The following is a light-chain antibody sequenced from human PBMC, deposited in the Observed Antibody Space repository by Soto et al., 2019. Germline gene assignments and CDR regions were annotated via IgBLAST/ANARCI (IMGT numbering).Light chain of an antibody. CDR2: ENN. CDR3: GSWDHSVSGFV. V-gene: IGLV1-51*02. J-gene: IGLJ1*01. CDR1: SSNIGNNY. Sequence: QSVLTQATSVSAAPGQNVTISCSGSSSNIGNNYVSCYQQLPGTAPKLLIYENNRRPSGIPDRFSGSKSGTSATLGITGLQTGDEADYYCGSWDHSVSGFVFGTGTKLTVL.